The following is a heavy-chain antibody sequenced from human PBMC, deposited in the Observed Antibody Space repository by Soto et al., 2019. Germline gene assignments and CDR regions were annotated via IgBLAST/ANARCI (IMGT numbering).Heavy chain of an antibody. Sequence: GGSLRLSCAASGFSFSDYYMIWIRQAPGKGLEWVSHISSGGSAMYSADSVKGRFTISRDNVKNSLYLQMNSLRAEDTAVYYCARGDIMDVWGHGTTVTVSS. J-gene: IGHJ6*02. CDR1: GFSFSDYY. CDR2: ISSGGSAM. CDR3: ARGDIMDV. V-gene: IGHV3-11*01.